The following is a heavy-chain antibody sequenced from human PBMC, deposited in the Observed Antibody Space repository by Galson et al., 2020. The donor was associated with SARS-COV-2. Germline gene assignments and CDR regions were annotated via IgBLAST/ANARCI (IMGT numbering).Heavy chain of an antibody. J-gene: IGHJ3*02. V-gene: IGHV6-1*01. D-gene: IGHD6-13*01. CDR2: TYYRSQWST. CDR1: GDSVSSNSAA. CDR3: AGRVAGAGSRHI. Sequence: SQTLSLTCAISGDSVSSNSAAWNWIRQSPSRGLEWLGRTYYRSQWSTDYAVSVKSRITINPDTFKNQFSLQLNSVTPEDTAIYYCAGRVAGAGSRHIWGQGTMVIVSS.